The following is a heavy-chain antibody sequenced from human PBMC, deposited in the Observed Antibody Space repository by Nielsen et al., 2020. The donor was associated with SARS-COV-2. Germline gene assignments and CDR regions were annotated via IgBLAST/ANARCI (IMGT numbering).Heavy chain of an antibody. Sequence: ASVKVSCKASGGTFSSYPISWVRQAPGQGLEWMGWISVYNGNRNYAQKYQGRVTMTTETSTSTASMELRSLRFDDTAIYYCARVYGGNSRTFDYWGQGTLVTVSS. CDR1: GGTFSSYP. J-gene: IGHJ4*02. CDR2: ISVYNGNR. V-gene: IGHV1-18*04. D-gene: IGHD4-23*01. CDR3: ARVYGGNSRTFDY.